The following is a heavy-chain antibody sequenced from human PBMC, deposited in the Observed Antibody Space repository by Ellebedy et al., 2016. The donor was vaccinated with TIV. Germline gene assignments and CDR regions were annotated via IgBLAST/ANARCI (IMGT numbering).Heavy chain of an antibody. CDR1: GYTFTSYD. Sequence: ASVKVSCKASGYTFTSYDINWVRQATGQGLEWMGWMNPNSGNTGYAQKFQGRVTMTRNTSISTAYMELSSLRSEDTAVYYCARVVVVTEDWYFDLWGRGTLVTVSS. J-gene: IGHJ2*01. CDR3: ARVVVVTEDWYFDL. CDR2: MNPNSGNT. V-gene: IGHV1-8*01. D-gene: IGHD2-21*02.